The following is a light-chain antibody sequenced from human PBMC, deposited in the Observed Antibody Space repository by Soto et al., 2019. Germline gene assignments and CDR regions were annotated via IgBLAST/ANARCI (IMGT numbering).Light chain of an antibody. CDR3: QQFCSDPLT. V-gene: IGKV3-20*01. J-gene: IGKJ4*01. CDR1: QTVRNNY. Sequence: EFGLTQSPGTLSLSPGERATLSCRASQTVRNNYLAWYQQKPGQAPRLLIYDASSRATGIPDRFSGGGSGTDFTLTISRLEPEDFAVYYCQQFCSDPLTFGGGTKVDIK. CDR2: DAS.